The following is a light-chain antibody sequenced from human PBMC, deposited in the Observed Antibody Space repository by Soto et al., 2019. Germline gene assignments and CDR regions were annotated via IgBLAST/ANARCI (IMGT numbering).Light chain of an antibody. CDR2: GVS. J-gene: IGKJ5*01. Sequence: EIVMTQSPATLSVSPGERATLSCRASQSVITNLAWYQHKPGQAPRLLIYGVSSRATDIPDRFSGSGSGTDFTLTISRLEPADFAVYFCHHYGTSPTFGQGKRLENK. CDR3: HHYGTSPT. CDR1: QSVITN. V-gene: IGKV3-20*01.